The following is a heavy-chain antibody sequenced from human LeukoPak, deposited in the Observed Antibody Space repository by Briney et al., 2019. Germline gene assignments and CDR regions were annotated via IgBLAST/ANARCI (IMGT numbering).Heavy chain of an antibody. CDR1: GGSVSTGDHY. CDR2: TYYSGGA. J-gene: IGHJ5*02. D-gene: IGHD1-26*01. Sequence: SETLSLTCNVSGGSVSTGDHYWSWIRQPPGKGLEWIGYTYYSGGAYYNPSLESRSAISLDASKNQFSLKLSSVTAADTAVYYCARYSSFSGRYYVNWFDPWGQGTLVTVSS. V-gene: IGHV4-30-4*01. CDR3: ARYSSFSGRYYVNWFDP.